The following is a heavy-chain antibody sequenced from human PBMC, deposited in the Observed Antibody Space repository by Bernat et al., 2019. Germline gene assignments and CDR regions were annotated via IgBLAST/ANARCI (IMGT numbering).Heavy chain of an antibody. CDR2: IYYSGST. CDR1: GGPISSGGYY. CDR3: AREANWGYLLDY. Sequence: QVQLQESGPGLVKPSQTLSLTCTVSGGPISSGGYYWSWIRQHPGKGLEWIGYIYYSGSTYYNPSLKSRVTRSVDTSKNQFSLKLSAVTAADTAVYYCAREANWGYLLDYWGQGTLVTVSS. V-gene: IGHV4-31*03. J-gene: IGHJ4*02. D-gene: IGHD7-27*01.